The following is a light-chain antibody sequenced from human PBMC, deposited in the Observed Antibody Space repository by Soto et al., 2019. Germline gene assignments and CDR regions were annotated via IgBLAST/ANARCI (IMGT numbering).Light chain of an antibody. V-gene: IGLV1-44*01. J-gene: IGLJ7*01. CDR2: STD. CDR1: SSNIGRNT. Sequence: QSVLTQPPSASGTPGQRVTLSCSGSSSNIGRNTVSWYQQLPGTAPKLLVFSTDHRPSRVPARFSGSKSGTSASLAISGLQSDDEAHYYCASWDDTLNGPVFGGGTQLTVL. CDR3: ASWDDTLNGPV.